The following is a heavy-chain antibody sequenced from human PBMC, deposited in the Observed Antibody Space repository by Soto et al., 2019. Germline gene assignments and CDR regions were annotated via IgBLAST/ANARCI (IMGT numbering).Heavy chain of an antibody. Sequence: EVQLVESGGGLIQPGGSLRLSCAASGFTVSSNFMSWVRQAPGKGLEWVSVIYGGGNTYYADSVKGRFTISRDNSKNTVFLQMNSLRADDTAIYYCARVNPPHPWGQGTLVTVSS. V-gene: IGHV3-53*01. CDR2: IYGGGNT. CDR3: ARVNPPHP. CDR1: GFTVSSNF. J-gene: IGHJ5*02.